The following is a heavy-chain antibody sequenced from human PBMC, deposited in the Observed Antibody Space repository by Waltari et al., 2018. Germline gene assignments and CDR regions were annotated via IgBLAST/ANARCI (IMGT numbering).Heavy chain of an antibody. CDR2: IKQDGSEK. V-gene: IGHV3-7*01. Sequence: EVQLVESGGGLAQPGGSLRLSCAASGFPFSSYWMRWVRQAPGKGLEWVANIKQDGSEKYYVDSVKGRFTISRDNAKNSLYLQMNSLRAEDTAVYYCARRANWFDPWGQGTLVTVSS. CDR1: GFPFSSYW. CDR3: ARRANWFDP. J-gene: IGHJ5*02.